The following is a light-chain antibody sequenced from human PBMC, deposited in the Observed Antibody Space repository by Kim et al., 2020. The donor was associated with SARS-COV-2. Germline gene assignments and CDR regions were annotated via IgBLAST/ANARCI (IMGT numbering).Light chain of an antibody. V-gene: IGKV3-20*01. Sequence: DIVLPQSPDTLSLSPGERATLSCRARQTTSSSYLAWYQQKPGQAPRLLIYGASSRATGIPDRFSGSGSGTDFTLTISRLEPEDFAVYYCHQYGSSRWTFGQGTKVDIK. CDR2: GAS. CDR1: QTTSSSY. CDR3: HQYGSSRWT. J-gene: IGKJ1*01.